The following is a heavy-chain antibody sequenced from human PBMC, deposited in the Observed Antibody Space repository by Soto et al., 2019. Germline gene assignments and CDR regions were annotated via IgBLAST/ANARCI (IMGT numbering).Heavy chain of an antibody. D-gene: IGHD5-12*01. CDR3: VRESPIGSTYSGYDGIDF. CDR1: GGTFSNDI. CDR2: IIPLLDIA. V-gene: IGHV1-69*08. Sequence: QVQLVQSGAEVKKPGSSVKVSCKASGGTFSNDIITWVRQAPGQGLEWMGRIIPLLDIANYAQKFQGRRRITADKSTSTAYMELNSLRSEDTAVSSCVRESPIGSTYSGYDGIDFWGQGTLVTVSS. J-gene: IGHJ4*02.